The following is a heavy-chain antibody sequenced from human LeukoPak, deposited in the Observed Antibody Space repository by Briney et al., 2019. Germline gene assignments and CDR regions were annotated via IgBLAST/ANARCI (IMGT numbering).Heavy chain of an antibody. J-gene: IGHJ4*02. Sequence: PGGSLRLSWAASGSTSSSYGMSWVRHAPGEGLEWVSAISSSGGRTYYADSVKGRFTISRDNSKNTLYLQMNSLRAEDTAVYYCARILDSAWGQLGYWGQGTLVTVSS. V-gene: IGHV3-23*01. CDR3: ARILDSAWGQLGY. CDR2: ISSSGGRT. D-gene: IGHD6-13*01. CDR1: GSTSSSYG.